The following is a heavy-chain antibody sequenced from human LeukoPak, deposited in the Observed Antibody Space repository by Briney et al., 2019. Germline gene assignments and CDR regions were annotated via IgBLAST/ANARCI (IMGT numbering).Heavy chain of an antibody. D-gene: IGHD3-22*01. CDR1: GDSTNSLDL. Sequence: SETLSLTCTVSGDSTNSLDLWSWVRQPPGKGLEWIGEMYLSGTTHSNPSVKSRVTISIDKSKNQLFLNLSSVTAADTAVYYCAGLVGRYSSGLYYYYFDYWGQGTLVTVSS. CDR3: AGLVGRYSSGLYYYYFDY. CDR2: MYLSGTT. V-gene: IGHV4-4*02. J-gene: IGHJ4*02.